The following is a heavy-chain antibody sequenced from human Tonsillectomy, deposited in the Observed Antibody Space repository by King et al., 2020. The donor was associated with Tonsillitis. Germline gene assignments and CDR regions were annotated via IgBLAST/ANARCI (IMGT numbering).Heavy chain of an antibody. V-gene: IGHV3-7*01. D-gene: IGHD1-20*01. Sequence: VQLVESGGGLVQPGGSLRLSCTGSGFTFSRHFMSWVRQAPGKGLEWVANIKQNGKDKYYVDSVKGRFTISRDNAKNSLYLQMNSLRAEDTALYYCARESVTATDDAFDICGQGAMFTVS. CDR3: ARESVTATDDAFDI. CDR1: GFTFSRHF. CDR2: IKQNGKDK. J-gene: IGHJ3*02.